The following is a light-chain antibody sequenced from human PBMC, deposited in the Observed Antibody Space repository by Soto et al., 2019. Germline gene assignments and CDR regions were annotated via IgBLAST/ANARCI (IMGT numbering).Light chain of an antibody. Sequence: DIQMTQSPSTLSAPVGDRVTITCRASQSISSWFAWYQQKPGKAPKLLIYKASSLESGVPSRFSGSGSGTEFTLTISSLQPDDFATYYCQQYNSYPLTFGGGTKVDIK. V-gene: IGKV1-5*03. CDR3: QQYNSYPLT. CDR1: QSISSW. J-gene: IGKJ4*01. CDR2: KAS.